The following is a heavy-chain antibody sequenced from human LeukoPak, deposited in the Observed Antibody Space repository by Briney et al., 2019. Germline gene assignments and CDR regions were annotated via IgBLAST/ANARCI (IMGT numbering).Heavy chain of an antibody. V-gene: IGHV4-39*01. D-gene: IGHD3-3*01. CDR2: IYFSGKT. J-gene: IGHJ6*03. Sequence: PSETLSLTCTVSGGSISNSIYSWGWIRQAPGKGLEWIGNIYFSGKTYYNPSLKSRVTISVDTSKNRISLKVTSVTDADTAVFYCARARLKLRFDPRYSDMDVWGKGTTVTVSS. CDR3: ARARLKLRFDPRYSDMDV. CDR1: GGSISNSIYS.